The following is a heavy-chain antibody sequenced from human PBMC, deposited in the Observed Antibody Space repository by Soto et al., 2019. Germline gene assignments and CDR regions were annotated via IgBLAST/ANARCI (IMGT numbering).Heavy chain of an antibody. J-gene: IGHJ6*02. CDR2: MFYSGLT. Sequence: SETLSLTCSVSDYSVSSSDYYWAWIRQPPGKGLEWIGSMFYSGLTYYNPSLESRVTLSVDMSKNQFSVRLNSVTAADTAVYYCAPLSVSLSGPYGIHVWGQGTTVTVSS. D-gene: IGHD2-15*01. CDR1: DYSVSSSDYY. CDR3: APLSVSLSGPYGIHV. V-gene: IGHV4-39*01.